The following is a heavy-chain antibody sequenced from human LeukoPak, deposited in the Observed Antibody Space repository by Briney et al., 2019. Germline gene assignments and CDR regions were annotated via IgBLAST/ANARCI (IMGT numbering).Heavy chain of an antibody. CDR3: TRVYDYVWGSYRPRREYYFDY. D-gene: IGHD3-16*02. V-gene: IGHV3-49*04. Sequence: PGGSLRLSCTASGFTFGDYAMSWVRQAPGRGLEWVGFIRSKAYGGTTEYAASVKGRFTISRDDSKSIAYLQMNSLKTEDTVVYYCTRVYDYVWGSYRPRREYYFDYWGQGTLVTVSS. CDR2: IRSKAYGGTT. CDR1: GFTFGDYA. J-gene: IGHJ4*02.